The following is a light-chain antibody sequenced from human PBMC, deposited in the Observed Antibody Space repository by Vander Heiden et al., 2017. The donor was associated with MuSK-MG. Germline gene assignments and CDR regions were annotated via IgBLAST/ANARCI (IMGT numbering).Light chain of an antibody. CDR3: CTHAGTSTHVI. CDR1: GGDVGSSYL. CDR2: EGT. V-gene: IGLV2-23*01. Sequence: QSALTQPASASASPGQSITASCSSAGGDVGSSYLVSWYQKHPGKAPRLIIYEGTKRPSGISNRFSGSRSGNTAFLTISGLQAEDEADYYCCTHAGTSTHVIFGGGTKVTVL. J-gene: IGLJ2*01.